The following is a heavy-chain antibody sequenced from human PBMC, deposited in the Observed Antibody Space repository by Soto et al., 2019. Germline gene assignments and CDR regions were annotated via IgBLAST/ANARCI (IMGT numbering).Heavy chain of an antibody. D-gene: IGHD4-4*01. V-gene: IGHV3-23*01. Sequence: PGGSLRLSCAASGFTFSAYDMSWVRQAPGKGLEWVSTISGSGGSTHYVDSVKGRFTISRDNSKNTLYLQMNSLRVEDTAIYYCAKDLGDYSPHYYGMDVWGQGTTVTVS. CDR2: ISGSGGST. CDR1: GFTFSAYD. J-gene: IGHJ6*02. CDR3: AKDLGDYSPHYYGMDV.